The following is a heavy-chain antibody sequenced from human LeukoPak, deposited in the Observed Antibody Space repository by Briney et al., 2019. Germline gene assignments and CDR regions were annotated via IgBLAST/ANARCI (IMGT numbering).Heavy chain of an antibody. CDR1: GFTFSTNY. D-gene: IGHD6-19*01. Sequence: GGSPRLSCAASGFTFSTNYMHWVRQAPGKGLVWVSRINADGSDTAYADSVRGRFTISRDNAKNTLYLQMNSLRAEDTAVYYCARSSGWYNYWGQGTLVTVSS. J-gene: IGHJ4*02. CDR2: INADGSDT. CDR3: ARSSGWYNY. V-gene: IGHV3-74*01.